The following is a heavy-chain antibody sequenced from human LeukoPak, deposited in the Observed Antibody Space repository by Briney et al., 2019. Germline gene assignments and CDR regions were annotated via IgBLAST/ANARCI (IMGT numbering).Heavy chain of an antibody. CDR3: ARRIVVPAAIGGVVWFDP. Sequence: ASVKVSCKASGYTFTSYGISWVRQAPGQGLEWMGWISAYNGNTNYAQKLQGRVTMTTDTSTSTAYMELRSLRSDDTAVYYCARRIVVPAAIGGVVWFDPWGQGTLVTVSS. J-gene: IGHJ5*02. CDR1: GYTFTSYG. CDR2: ISAYNGNT. D-gene: IGHD2-2*02. V-gene: IGHV1-18*01.